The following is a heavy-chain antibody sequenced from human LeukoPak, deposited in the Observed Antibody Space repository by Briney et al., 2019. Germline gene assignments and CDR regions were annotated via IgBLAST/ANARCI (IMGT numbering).Heavy chain of an antibody. Sequence: ASVRVSCKASGYTFTDYYMHWVRQAPGQGLEWMGWINPDSGGTRYSQKFQGRVTMTRDTSINTVYMELSRLRSDDTAVYYCARPHDGGSYSNDAFDIWGQGTMVTVSS. D-gene: IGHD1-26*01. V-gene: IGHV1-2*02. CDR1: GYTFTDYY. J-gene: IGHJ3*02. CDR2: INPDSGGT. CDR3: ARPHDGGSYSNDAFDI.